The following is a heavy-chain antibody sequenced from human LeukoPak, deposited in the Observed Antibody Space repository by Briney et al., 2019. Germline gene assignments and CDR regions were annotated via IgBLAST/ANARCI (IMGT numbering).Heavy chain of an antibody. Sequence: GGSLRLSCAASGFTFDDYAMHWVRQAPGKGLEWVSGISWNSGSIGYADSVKGRFTISRDNAKNSLYLQMNSLRAEDMALYYCAKSESVITTPFYYWGQGTLVTVSS. CDR3: AKSESVITTPFYY. J-gene: IGHJ4*02. CDR1: GFTFDDYA. CDR2: ISWNSGSI. D-gene: IGHD3-22*01. V-gene: IGHV3-9*03.